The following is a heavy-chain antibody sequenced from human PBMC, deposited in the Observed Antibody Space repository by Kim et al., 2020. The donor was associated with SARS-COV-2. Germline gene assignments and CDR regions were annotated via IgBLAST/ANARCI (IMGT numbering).Heavy chain of an antibody. J-gene: IGHJ4*02. V-gene: IGHV4-39*01. Sequence: SETLSLTCTVSGGSISSSSYYWGWIRQPPGKGLEWIGSIYYSGSTYYNPSLKSRVTISVDTSKNQFSLKLSSVTAADTAVYYCARLRYDILTGYPYFDYWGQGTLVTVSS. CDR3: ARLRYDILTGYPYFDY. CDR2: IYYSGST. CDR1: GGSISSSSYY. D-gene: IGHD3-9*01.